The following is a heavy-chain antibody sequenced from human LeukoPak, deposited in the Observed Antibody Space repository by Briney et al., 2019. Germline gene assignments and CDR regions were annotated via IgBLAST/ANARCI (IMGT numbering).Heavy chain of an antibody. CDR2: INHSGST. Sequence: SETLSLTCAVYGGSFSGYYWSWIRQPPGKGREWIGEINHSGSTNYNPSLKSRVTISVDTSKNQFSLKLSSVTAADTAVYYCARGEYYDILDVWGKGTTVTVSS. V-gene: IGHV4-34*01. CDR1: GGSFSGYY. J-gene: IGHJ6*04. CDR3: ARGEYYDILDV. D-gene: IGHD3-9*01.